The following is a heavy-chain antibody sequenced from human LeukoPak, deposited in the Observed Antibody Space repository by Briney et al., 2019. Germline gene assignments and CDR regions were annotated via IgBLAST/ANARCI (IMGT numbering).Heavy chain of an antibody. CDR1: GGSISNNNW. Sequence: SETLSLTCAVSGGSISNNNWWSWVRQPPGKGLEWIGEIFHSGGTNYSPSLRSRVTISVDKSKNQFSLKLNSVTAADTAVYYCARGPSRANPRFDPWGQGTLVTVSS. D-gene: IGHD2-2*01. J-gene: IGHJ5*02. V-gene: IGHV4-4*02. CDR3: ARGPSRANPRFDP. CDR2: IFHSGGT.